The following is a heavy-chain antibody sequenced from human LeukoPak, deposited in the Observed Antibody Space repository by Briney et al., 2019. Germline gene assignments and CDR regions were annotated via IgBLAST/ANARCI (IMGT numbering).Heavy chain of an antibody. CDR2: INAANGNT. J-gene: IGHJ4*03. CDR3: AKDPHEYHCWKGYFGSH. V-gene: IGHV1-3*01. D-gene: IGHD3/OR15-3a*01. CDR1: GYTFTSYA. Sequence: ASVKVSCKASGYTFTSYAMLWVRQAPGQRLEWMGWINAANGNTKYSQKFQGRVTITRDTSASTAYMELSSLRSEDTAVYYCAKDPHEYHCWKGYFGSHWGQGTVGPGSS.